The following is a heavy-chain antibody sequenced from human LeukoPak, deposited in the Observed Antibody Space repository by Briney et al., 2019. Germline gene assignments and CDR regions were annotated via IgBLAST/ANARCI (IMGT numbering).Heavy chain of an antibody. J-gene: IGHJ4*02. Sequence: TGGSLRLSCAASGFTFSSYSMNWVRQAPGKGLEWVSVIYDGGHTNYADSVKGRFTISRDNSKNTVFLQMSSLRADDTAVYFCVRASQWLAFDNWGQGTLVTVSS. CDR1: GFTFSSYS. CDR3: VRASQWLAFDN. V-gene: IGHV3-66*01. D-gene: IGHD6-19*01. CDR2: IYDGGHT.